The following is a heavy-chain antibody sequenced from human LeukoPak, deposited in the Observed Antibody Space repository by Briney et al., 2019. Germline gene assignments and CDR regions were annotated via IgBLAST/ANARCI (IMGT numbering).Heavy chain of an antibody. CDR1: GYTFTGYY. J-gene: IGHJ5*02. V-gene: IGHV1-2*02. CDR2: INPNSGGT. Sequence: ASVKVSCKASGYTFTGYYMHWVRQAPGQGLEWMGWINPNSGGTNYAQKFQGRVTMTRDTSISTAYMELSRLRSDDTAVCYCARDGLYYDFWSGYSNPNWFDPWGQGTLVTVSS. D-gene: IGHD3-3*01. CDR3: ARDGLYYDFWSGYSNPNWFDP.